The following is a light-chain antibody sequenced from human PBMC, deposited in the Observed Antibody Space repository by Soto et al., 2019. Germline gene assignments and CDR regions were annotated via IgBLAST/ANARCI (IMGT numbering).Light chain of an antibody. V-gene: IGKV1D-13*01. CDR1: QGISSA. CDR3: QQFNNYLSIT. J-gene: IGKJ5*01. Sequence: AIQLTQSPSSLSASVGYRVTITCRSSQGISSALAWYQQKPGKAPKLLIYDASSLESGVPSRFSGSGSGTDFTLTISSLQPEDFATYYCQQFNNYLSITFGQGTRLEIK. CDR2: DAS.